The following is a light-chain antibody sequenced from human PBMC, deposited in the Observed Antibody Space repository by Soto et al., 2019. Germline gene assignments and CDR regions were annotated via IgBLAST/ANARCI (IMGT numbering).Light chain of an antibody. J-gene: IGKJ5*01. CDR1: QSVSAY. CDR3: QQRTNWPPVT. CDR2: DTS. Sequence: EIVLTQSPATLSLSPGERATLSCRASQSVSAYVAWYQQKPGQAPRLLIYDTSNRATGVPARFSGSGSGTDFSLTISSLEPEDFAVYYCQQRTNWPPVTVGQGTRLEI. V-gene: IGKV3-11*01.